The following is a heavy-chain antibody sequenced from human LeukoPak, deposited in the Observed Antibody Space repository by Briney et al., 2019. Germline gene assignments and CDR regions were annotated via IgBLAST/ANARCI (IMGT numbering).Heavy chain of an antibody. J-gene: IGHJ4*02. D-gene: IGHD3-9*01. Sequence: PSETLSLTCTVSGGSISSSSYYWGWIRQPPGKGLEWIGSIYYSGSTYYNPSLKSRVTISVDTSKNQFSLKLSSVTAADTAVYYCARGAYYDILTGYSNPPDYWGQGTLVTVSS. CDR3: ARGAYYDILTGYSNPPDY. V-gene: IGHV4-39*07. CDR1: GGSISSSSYY. CDR2: IYYSGST.